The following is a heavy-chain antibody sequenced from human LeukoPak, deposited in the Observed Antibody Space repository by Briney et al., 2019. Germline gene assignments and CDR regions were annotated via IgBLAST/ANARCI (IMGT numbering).Heavy chain of an antibody. CDR1: GFTFSTYS. D-gene: IGHD5-24*01. V-gene: IGHV3-21*01. J-gene: IGHJ4*02. Sequence: GGSLRLSCAASGFTFSTYSLNWVRQAPGKGLEWVSSISSRSSYIYYAYSVKGRFTISRDNAKNSLFLQMNSLRAEDTAVYYCARDGYNPYFDYWGQGTLVTVSS. CDR3: ARDGYNPYFDY. CDR2: ISSRSSYI.